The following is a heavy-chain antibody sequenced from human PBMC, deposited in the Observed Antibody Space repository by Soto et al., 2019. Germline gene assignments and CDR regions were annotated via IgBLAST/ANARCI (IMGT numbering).Heavy chain of an antibody. CDR1: GFTFSDYY. Sequence: PGGSLRLSCAASGFTFSDYYMSWIRQAPGKGLEWVSYISSSSSYTNYADSVKGRFTISRDNAKNSPYLQMNSLRAEDTAVYYCATDAKASGSSDYWGQGTLVTVSS. J-gene: IGHJ4*02. D-gene: IGHD1-26*01. V-gene: IGHV3-11*06. CDR2: ISSSSSYT. CDR3: ATDAKASGSSDY.